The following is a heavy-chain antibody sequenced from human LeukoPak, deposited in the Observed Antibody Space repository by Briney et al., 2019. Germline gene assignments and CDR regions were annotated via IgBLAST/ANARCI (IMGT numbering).Heavy chain of an antibody. J-gene: IGHJ4*02. CDR3: ARVRAAAGTGLYYFDY. Sequence: GGSLRLSCAASGFTFSSYAMHWVRQAPGKGLEWVAVISYDGSNKYYADSVKGRFTISRDNSKNTLYLQMNSLRAEDTAVYYCARVRAAAGTGLYYFDYRGQGTLVTVSS. CDR2: ISYDGSNK. CDR1: GFTFSSYA. V-gene: IGHV3-30-3*01. D-gene: IGHD6-13*01.